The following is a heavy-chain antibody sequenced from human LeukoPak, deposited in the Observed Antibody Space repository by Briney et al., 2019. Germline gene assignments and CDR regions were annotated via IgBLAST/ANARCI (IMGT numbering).Heavy chain of an antibody. CDR3: ARSRVSSGWYED. Sequence: GESLKISCKSSGYNFLNYWIGWVRQRPGKGLEWIGITYPGDSDTRYSPSFQGQVTISADKSISTAYLQWSSLKASDTAMYYCARSRVSSGWYEDWGQGTLVTVSS. CDR1: GYNFLNYW. D-gene: IGHD6-19*01. J-gene: IGHJ4*02. CDR2: TYPGDSDT. V-gene: IGHV5-51*01.